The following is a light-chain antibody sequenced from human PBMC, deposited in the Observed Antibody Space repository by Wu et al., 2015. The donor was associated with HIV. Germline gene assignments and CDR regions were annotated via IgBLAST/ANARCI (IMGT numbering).Light chain of an antibody. Sequence: EIVLTQSPGTLSLSPGERATLSCRASQSVSSSYLAWYQQKPGQAPRLLIYGGSSRATGIPDRFSGSGSGTDFTLTISRLEPEDFAVYYCQLYGTSPQVTFGGGTKVEIK. CDR2: GGS. V-gene: IGKV3-20*01. CDR3: QLYGTSPQVT. J-gene: IGKJ4*01. CDR1: QSVSSSY.